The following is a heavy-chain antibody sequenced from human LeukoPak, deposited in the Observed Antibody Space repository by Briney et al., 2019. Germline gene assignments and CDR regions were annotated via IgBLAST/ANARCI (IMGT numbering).Heavy chain of an antibody. D-gene: IGHD2-15*01. Sequence: GGSLRLSCAASGFTFSSYGIHWVRQAPGKGLEWVAFIRYDGIHIYYVDSVKGRFTISRDNSKNTLYLQMNSLRAEDTAVYYCAKDRVVSREPAAFDIWGQGTMVTVSS. V-gene: IGHV3-30*02. CDR1: GFTFSSYG. J-gene: IGHJ3*02. CDR3: AKDRVVSREPAAFDI. CDR2: IRYDGIHI.